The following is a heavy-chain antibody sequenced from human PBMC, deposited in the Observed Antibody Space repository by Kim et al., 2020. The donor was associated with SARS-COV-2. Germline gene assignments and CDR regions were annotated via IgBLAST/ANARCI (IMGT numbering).Heavy chain of an antibody. V-gene: IGHV3-53*01. CDR2: IYRGGSI. CDR1: GFIVSSNH. Sequence: GGSLRLSCAASGFIVSSNHMSWVRQAPGKGLEWVSVIYRGGSIYYADSVKGRFTISRDNSKNTLYLQMNSLRAEDTAVYYCARGTVGDDGYWGQGTLVT. D-gene: IGHD1-26*01. CDR3: ARGTVGDDGY. J-gene: IGHJ4*02.